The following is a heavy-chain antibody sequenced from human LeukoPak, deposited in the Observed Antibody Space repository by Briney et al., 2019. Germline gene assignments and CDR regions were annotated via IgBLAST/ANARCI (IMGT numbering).Heavy chain of an antibody. J-gene: IGHJ6*03. Sequence: PSETLSLTCTVSGGSISSGSYYWSWIRQPAGKGLGWIGRIYTSGSTNYNPSLKSRVTISVDTSKNQFSLKLSSVTAADTAVYYCARGHSHCSSTSCYVYYYYYYYMDVWGKGTTVTVSS. CDR1: GGSISSGSYY. CDR3: ARGHSHCSSTSCYVYYYYYYYMDV. D-gene: IGHD2-2*01. V-gene: IGHV4-61*02. CDR2: IYTSGST.